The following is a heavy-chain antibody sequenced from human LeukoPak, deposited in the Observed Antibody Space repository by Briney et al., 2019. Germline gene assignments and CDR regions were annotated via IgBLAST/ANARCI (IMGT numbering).Heavy chain of an antibody. D-gene: IGHD1-1*01. Sequence: GGSLRLSCAASGFTFNNYAMSWVRQAPGKGLEWVSGIVNSGGSTYYADSVKGRFTISRDNSKNTLYLQMNSLRAEDTAVYYCAKGTGTTPPGYFDYWGQGTLVTVSS. CDR1: GFTFNNYA. V-gene: IGHV3-23*01. CDR3: AKGTGTTPPGYFDY. CDR2: IVNSGGST. J-gene: IGHJ4*02.